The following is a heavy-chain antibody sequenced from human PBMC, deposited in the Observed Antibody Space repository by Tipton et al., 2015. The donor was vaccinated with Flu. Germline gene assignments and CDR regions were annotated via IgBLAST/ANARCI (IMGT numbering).Heavy chain of an antibody. Sequence: SLRLSCAASGFTFSSYSMNWVRQAPGKGLEWVSSISSSSSYIYYADSVKGRFTISRDNAKNSLYLQMNSLRAEDTAVYYCARDRWYSGSYLPSYYFDYWGQGTLVTVSS. V-gene: IGHV3-21*01. CDR2: ISSSSSYI. CDR3: ARDRWYSGSYLPSYYFDY. CDR1: GFTFSSYS. J-gene: IGHJ4*02. D-gene: IGHD1-26*01.